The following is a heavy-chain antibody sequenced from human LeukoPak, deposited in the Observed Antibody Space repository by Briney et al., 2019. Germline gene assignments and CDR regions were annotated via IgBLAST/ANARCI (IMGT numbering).Heavy chain of an antibody. Sequence: SVKVSCKASGGTFSSYAISWVRQAPGQGLEWMGGIIPIFGTANYAQKFQGRVTITTDESTSTAYMELSSLRSEDTAVYYCARVGSSGYRNWFDPWGQGTLVTVSS. CDR2: IIPIFGTA. J-gene: IGHJ5*02. CDR3: ARVGSSGYRNWFDP. CDR1: GGTFSSYA. D-gene: IGHD3-22*01. V-gene: IGHV1-69*05.